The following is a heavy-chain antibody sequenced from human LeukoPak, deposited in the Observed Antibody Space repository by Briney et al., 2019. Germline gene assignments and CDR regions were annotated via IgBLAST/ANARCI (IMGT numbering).Heavy chain of an antibody. CDR1: GYTFTGYY. CDR2: ISAYNGNT. CDR3: AREANVLLWFGELWQNGDWFDP. Sequence: ASVKVSCKASGYTFTGYYMHWVRQAPGQGLEWMGWISAYNGNTNYAQKLQGRVTMTTDTSTSTAYMELRSLRSDDTAVYYCAREANVLLWFGELWQNGDWFDPWGQGTLVTVSS. V-gene: IGHV1-18*04. D-gene: IGHD3-10*01. J-gene: IGHJ5*02.